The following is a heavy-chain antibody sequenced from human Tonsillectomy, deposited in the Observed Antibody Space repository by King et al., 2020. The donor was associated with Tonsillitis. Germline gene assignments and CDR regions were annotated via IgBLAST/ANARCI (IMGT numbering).Heavy chain of an antibody. Sequence: QLQESGPGLVKPSETLSLTCTVSGGSISSSSYYWGWIRQPPGKGLEWIGTIYYSGSTYYNPSLKSRVTISVDTSENQFSLKLSSVTAADTAVYYCAIVNVPFYYDSSGYYLGDWGQGTLVTVSS. CDR1: GGSISSSSYY. CDR2: IYYSGST. CDR3: AIVNVPFYYDSSGYYLGD. V-gene: IGHV4-39*07. D-gene: IGHD3-22*01. J-gene: IGHJ4*02.